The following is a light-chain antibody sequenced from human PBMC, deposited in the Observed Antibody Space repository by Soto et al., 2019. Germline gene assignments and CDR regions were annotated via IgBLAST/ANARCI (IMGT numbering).Light chain of an antibody. J-gene: IGKJ4*01. Sequence: DNKMTQSPSTLSASVGDRVTITCRASQGIDDWLAWYQQKPGKAPKLLIYRASNLETGVPTRFSGSGFGTEFTLTISSLQPDDFATYYCQEYNSYFGGGTKVEIK. V-gene: IGKV1-5*03. CDR2: RAS. CDR1: QGIDDW. CDR3: QEYNSY.